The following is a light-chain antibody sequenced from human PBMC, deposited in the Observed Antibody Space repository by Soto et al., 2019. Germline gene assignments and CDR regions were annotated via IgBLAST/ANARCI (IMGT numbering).Light chain of an antibody. V-gene: IGLV2-14*01. CDR1: SSDVGGYNY. CDR2: DVS. CDR3: SSYTSSSTPV. Sequence: QAVVTQPASVSGSPGQSITISCTGTSSDVGGYNYVSWYQQHPGKAPKLMIYDVSNRPSGVSNRFSGSKSGNTASLTISGLQAEDKADYYCSSYTSSSTPVFGGGTKVTVL. J-gene: IGLJ2*01.